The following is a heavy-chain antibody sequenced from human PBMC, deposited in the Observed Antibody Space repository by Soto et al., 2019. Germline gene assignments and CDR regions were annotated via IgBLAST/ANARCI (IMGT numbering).Heavy chain of an antibody. CDR2: VNPNGGST. CDR3: ARGLASGDY. D-gene: IGHD6-6*01. Sequence: QVQLVQSGAEVKEPGASVKISCKGSGYTFTNFCIHWVRQAPGQGLEWMGIVNPNGGSTNYAQNFKGRITSSRDTSTSTVYMDLSSLRSEDTAVYYCARGLASGDYWGQGTLVTVSS. CDR1: GYTFTNFC. J-gene: IGHJ4*02. V-gene: IGHV1-46*01.